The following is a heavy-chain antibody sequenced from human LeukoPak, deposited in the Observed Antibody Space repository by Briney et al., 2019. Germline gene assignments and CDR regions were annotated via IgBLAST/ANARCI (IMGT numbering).Heavy chain of an antibody. CDR1: GYRFSNYW. CDR2: IYPDDFDT. V-gene: IGHV5-51*01. Sequence: GESLKISCKGSGYRFSNYWIGWVRQMPGKGLEWMGLIYPDDFDTRYSPSFQGQVTISVDKSITTAYLQLSRLKASDTAMYYCAIGGDSTTGCYRCFNYWGQGTLVTVSS. D-gene: IGHD2-2*02. CDR3: AIGGDSTTGCYRCFNY. J-gene: IGHJ4*02.